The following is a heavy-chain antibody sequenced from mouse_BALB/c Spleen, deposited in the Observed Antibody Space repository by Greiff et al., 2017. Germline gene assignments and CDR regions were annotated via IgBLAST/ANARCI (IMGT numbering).Heavy chain of an antibody. J-gene: IGHJ1*01. CDR2: ISDGGSYT. CDR3: ARDGEDGNYVYFDV. V-gene: IGHV5-4*02. Sequence: EVMLVESGGGLVKPGGSLKLSCAASGFTFSDYYMYWVRQTPEKRLEWVATISDGGSYTYYPDSVKRRFTISRDNAKNNLYLQMSSLKSEDTAMYYCARDGEDGNYVYFDVWGAGTTVTVSS. CDR1: GFTFSDYY. D-gene: IGHD2-1*01.